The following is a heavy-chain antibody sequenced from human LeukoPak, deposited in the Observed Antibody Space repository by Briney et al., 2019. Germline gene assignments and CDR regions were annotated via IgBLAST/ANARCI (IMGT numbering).Heavy chain of an antibody. CDR3: ARGLGGDQGYFDL. CDR1: GILFEDYA. Sequence: GKSLGLPWAASGILFEDYALPLVRQSPRKGLGWGSGISWNSGSLAYADSVKGRFTISRDNAKNSLYLQMNSLRTEDTALYYCARGLGGDQGYFDLWGRGTLATVSS. V-gene: IGHV3-9*01. J-gene: IGHJ2*01. D-gene: IGHD3-10*01. CDR2: ISWNSGSL.